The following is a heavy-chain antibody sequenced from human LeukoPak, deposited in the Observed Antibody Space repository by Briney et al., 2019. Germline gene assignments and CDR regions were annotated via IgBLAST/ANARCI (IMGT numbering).Heavy chain of an antibody. J-gene: IGHJ6*03. D-gene: IGHD3-10*01. CDR2: IRSRGTYT. CDR3: ARADGSEYYMDV. V-gene: IGHV3-21*01. CDR1: GFTFSSYK. Sequence: PGGSPRLSCAASGFTFSSYKINRVRPAPGKGPGWVALIRSRGTYTQYADSVKGRFTISRDNAENSLYLQMNSLRAEDTAVYYCARADGSEYYMDVWGKGTTVTVSS.